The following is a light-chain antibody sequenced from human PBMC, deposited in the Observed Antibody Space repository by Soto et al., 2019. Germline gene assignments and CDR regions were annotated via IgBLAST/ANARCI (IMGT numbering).Light chain of an antibody. J-gene: IGLJ3*02. CDR3: FAYAGRSTWV. CDR1: DNDVGSYKL. V-gene: IGLV2-23*01. Sequence: QSVLTQPASMSGSPGQSINISFTGTDNDVGSYKLVSWYQQFPGKAPRLMMSETSKRFSGTSDRFSGSKSGNTASLTISGLRAEDEADYYCFAYAGRSTWVFGGGTKLTVL. CDR2: ETS.